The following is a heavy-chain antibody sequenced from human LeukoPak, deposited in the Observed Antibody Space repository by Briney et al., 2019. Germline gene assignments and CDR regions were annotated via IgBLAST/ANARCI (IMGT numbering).Heavy chain of an antibody. CDR3: ARDISVPGGLRYFDWSLPGGY. CDR1: GFTFSDYW. CDR2: IKQDGSEQ. V-gene: IGHV3-7*01. J-gene: IGHJ4*02. D-gene: IGHD3-9*01. Sequence: PGGSLRLSCTASGFTFSDYWMSWVRQAPGRRLEWVANIKQDGSEQYYADSVKGRFTISRDNSKNTLYLQMNSLRAEDTAVYYCARDISVPGGLRYFDWSLPGGYWGQGTLVTVSS.